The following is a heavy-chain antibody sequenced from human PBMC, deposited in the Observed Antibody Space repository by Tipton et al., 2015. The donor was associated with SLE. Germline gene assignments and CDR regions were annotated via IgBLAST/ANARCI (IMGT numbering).Heavy chain of an antibody. CDR2: INPSGGST. Sequence: QLVQSGAEVKEPGASVKVSCKASGYTFTSYYMHWVRQAPGQGLEWMGIINPSGGSTSYAQKFQGRVTMTRDTSTSTVYMELSSLRSEDTAVYYCAREGGGSGDRLHAFDIWGQGTMVTVSS. CDR3: AREGGGSGDRLHAFDI. V-gene: IGHV1-46*01. J-gene: IGHJ3*02. CDR1: GYTFTSYY. D-gene: IGHD7-27*01.